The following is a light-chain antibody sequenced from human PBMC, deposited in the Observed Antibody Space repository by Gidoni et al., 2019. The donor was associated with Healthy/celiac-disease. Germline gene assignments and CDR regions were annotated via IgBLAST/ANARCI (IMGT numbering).Light chain of an antibody. J-gene: IGKJ2*01. CDR1: QSVSSSY. CDR3: QQYGSSPQP. Sequence: ESVLTQSPGTLSLSPGERATLSCRASQSVSSSYLAWYQQKPGQAPRLLIYGASTRATGIPDRFSGSVSGTDFTLPISRLEPEAFAVYYCQQYGSSPQPFGQGTKLEIK. V-gene: IGKV3-20*01. CDR2: GAS.